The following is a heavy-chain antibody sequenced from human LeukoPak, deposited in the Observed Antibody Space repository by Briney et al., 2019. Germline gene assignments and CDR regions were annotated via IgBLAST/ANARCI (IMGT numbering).Heavy chain of an antibody. D-gene: IGHD5-12*01. CDR1: GLTFTSAW. J-gene: IGHJ5*02. Sequence: GGSLRLSCATSGLTFTSAWLTWVRQAPGKGLEWVGRIKSKSVGGTTDYAAPVKGRFTISRDDSENTLYLQMNSLKTEDTAVYYCTTHSGNDLRSWGQGTLVTVSS. CDR3: TTHSGNDLRS. CDR2: IKSKSVGGTT. V-gene: IGHV3-15*01.